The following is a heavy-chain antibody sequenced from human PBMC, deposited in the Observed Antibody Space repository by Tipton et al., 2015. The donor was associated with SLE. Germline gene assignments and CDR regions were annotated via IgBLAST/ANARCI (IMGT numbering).Heavy chain of an antibody. J-gene: IGHJ4*02. CDR3: AKYRSEDYGDYGGGY. D-gene: IGHD4-17*01. CDR2: IRFDGSNK. V-gene: IGHV3-30*02. Sequence: SLRLSCAASGFTFSSYGMHWVRQAPGKGLEWVAFIRFDGSNKYYADSVKGRFTISRDNSKNTLYLQMNSLRAEDTAVYYCAKYRSEDYGDYGGGYWGQGTLVTVSS. CDR1: GFTFSSYG.